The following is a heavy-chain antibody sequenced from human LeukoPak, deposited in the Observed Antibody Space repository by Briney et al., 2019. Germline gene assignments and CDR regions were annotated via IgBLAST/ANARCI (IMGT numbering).Heavy chain of an antibody. J-gene: IGHJ4*02. CDR3: ARDFIVTQNVVGQRRLEWLYGY. CDR2: INPNSGGT. D-gene: IGHD3-3*01. Sequence: ALVKVSCKASGYTFTGYYMHWVRQAPGQGLEWMGWINPNSGGTNYAQKFQGRVTMTRDTSISTAYMELSRLRSDDTAVYYCARDFIVTQNVVGQRRLEWLYGYWGQGTLVTVSS. CDR1: GYTFTGYY. V-gene: IGHV1-2*02.